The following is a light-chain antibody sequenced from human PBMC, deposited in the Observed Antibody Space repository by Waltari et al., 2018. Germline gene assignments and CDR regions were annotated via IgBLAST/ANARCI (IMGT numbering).Light chain of an antibody. V-gene: IGLV3-21*02. CDR3: QVWDTSNDHVV. CDR1: NIGSKA. J-gene: IGLJ2*01. Sequence: SYVLTQSPSVSVAPGQTTRITCGGNNIGSKAVHWYQQKPGQAPVLVVYDDRDRPSGIPERCSGSNSGNTATLTISRGAAGDEADDYCQVWDTSNDHVVFGGGTKLTVL. CDR2: DDR.